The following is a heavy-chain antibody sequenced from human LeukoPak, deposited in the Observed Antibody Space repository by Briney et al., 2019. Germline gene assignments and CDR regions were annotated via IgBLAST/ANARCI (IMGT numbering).Heavy chain of an antibody. D-gene: IGHD4-11*01. J-gene: IGHJ5*02. CDR3: ARGGFSTTFDP. CDR1: VYTFSIYG. Sequence: ASVTVSFKSSVYTFSIYGISWVRQAPGQGLEWMGWISPYNGNTNYAQNLQARVTMTTDTSTSTAYMELRSLRSDDTAVYYCARGGFSTTFDPWGQGTLVTVSS. V-gene: IGHV1-18*01. CDR2: ISPYNGNT.